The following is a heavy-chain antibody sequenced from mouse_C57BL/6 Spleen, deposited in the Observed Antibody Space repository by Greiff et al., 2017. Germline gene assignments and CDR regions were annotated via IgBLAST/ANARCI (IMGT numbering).Heavy chain of an antibody. D-gene: IGHD4-1*01. CDR1: GFTFSDYG. Sequence: EVKLVESGGGLVKPGGSLKLSCAASGFTFSDYGMHWVRQAPEKGLEWVAYISRGSSTIYYADTVKGRFTISRDNATNTLFLQMTSLRSEDTAMYYCASPLTGTGFAYWGQGTLVTVSA. CDR3: ASPLTGTGFAY. J-gene: IGHJ3*01. V-gene: IGHV5-17*01. CDR2: ISRGSSTI.